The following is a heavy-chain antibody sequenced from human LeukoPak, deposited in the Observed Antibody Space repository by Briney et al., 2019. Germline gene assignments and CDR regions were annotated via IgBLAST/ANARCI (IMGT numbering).Heavy chain of an antibody. Sequence: PGGSLRLSCAASSFTPSSHGMAWVRQAPGQGLEWISTIDSSATSTYYADSVKGRFTISRDNSINTFFLQMNSLRAEDTALYYCARILLTGTGRGYSDYWGQGVLVTVSS. J-gene: IGHJ4*02. V-gene: IGHV3-23*05. CDR2: IDSSATST. CDR3: ARILLTGTGRGYSDY. CDR1: SFTPSSHG. D-gene: IGHD1-7*01.